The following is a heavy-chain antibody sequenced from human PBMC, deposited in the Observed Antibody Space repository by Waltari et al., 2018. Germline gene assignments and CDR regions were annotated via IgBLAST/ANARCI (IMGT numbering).Heavy chain of an antibody. D-gene: IGHD5-18*01. J-gene: IGHJ3*02. CDR2: IGSSTSTT. V-gene: IGHV3-48*01. CDR1: GFTFSTYS. CDR3: ARGRDGYSQDVFDI. Sequence: EVQLVESGGGLVEPGGSLALSWSAPGFTFSTYSMNWVRRAPGKGLEWVSYIGSSTSTTYYADSVKGRFTISRDNAKNSLYLQMNSLRAEDTAVYYCARGRDGYSQDVFDIWGQGTMVSVSS.